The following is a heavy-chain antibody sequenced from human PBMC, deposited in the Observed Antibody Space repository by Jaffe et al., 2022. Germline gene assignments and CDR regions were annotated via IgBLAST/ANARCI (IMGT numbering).Heavy chain of an antibody. CDR3: AREGGDYLDYF. CDR2: IDTKTGNP. CDR1: GYIYSTYG. V-gene: IGHV7-4-1*02. J-gene: IGHJ4*02. Sequence: QIELVQSGSELKKPGASVKISCKASGYIYSTYGINWMRQAPGQGHEWMGWIDTKTGNPTYAQGFTGRFVFSLDTSVNTAYLQISGLKVEDTAVYYCAREGGDYLDYFWGQGTLVTVSS. D-gene: IGHD4-17*01.